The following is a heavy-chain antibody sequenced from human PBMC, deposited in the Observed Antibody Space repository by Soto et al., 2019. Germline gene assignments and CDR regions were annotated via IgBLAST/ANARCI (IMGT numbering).Heavy chain of an antibody. CDR1: GFTFSSSA. D-gene: IGHD4-17*01. V-gene: IGHV3-30-3*01. CDR3: ARDQNDYEFDY. CDR2: ISYDGSNK. Sequence: GGSLRLSCAASGFTFSSSAMHWVRQAPGKGLEWVAVISYDGSNKYYADSVKGRFTISRDNSKNTLYLQMNSLRAEDTAVYYCARDQNDYEFDYWGQGTLVTVSS. J-gene: IGHJ4*02.